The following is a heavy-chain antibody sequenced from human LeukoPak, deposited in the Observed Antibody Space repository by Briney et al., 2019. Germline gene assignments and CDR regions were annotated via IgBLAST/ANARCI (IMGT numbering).Heavy chain of an antibody. D-gene: IGHD1-7*01. J-gene: IGHJ4*02. CDR2: ISKDGSDK. V-gene: IGHV3-30-3*01. Sequence: GGSLRLSCAASGFTFSDYAMHWVRQAPGKGLEWVAVISKDGSDKYYPGSVRGRFSISRDNSKNTIYLQMDSLRAEDTAIYYCARDYWWNYDYWGQGTLVTVSS. CDR1: GFTFSDYA. CDR3: ARDYWWNYDY.